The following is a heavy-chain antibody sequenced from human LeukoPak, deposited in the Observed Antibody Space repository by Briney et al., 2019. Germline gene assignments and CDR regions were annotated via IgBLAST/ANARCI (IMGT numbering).Heavy chain of an antibody. CDR3: ARGVITALTSGVAACLTGY. Sequence: ASVKVSCKASGYTFTSYDMHWVGQATGQGLEWMGWMNPNSGNTGYPQKFQGRVTMTRNTSISTVYIELSSLRSEDTAVYYCARGVITALTSGVAACLTGYWGQGTLVTVSS. J-gene: IGHJ4*02. CDR1: GYTFTSYD. V-gene: IGHV1-8*01. D-gene: IGHD6-6*01. CDR2: MNPNSGNT.